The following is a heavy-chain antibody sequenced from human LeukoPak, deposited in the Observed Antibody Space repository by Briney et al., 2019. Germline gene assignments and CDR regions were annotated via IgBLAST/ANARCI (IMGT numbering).Heavy chain of an antibody. V-gene: IGHV1-69*05. J-gene: IGHJ6*03. Sequence: SVKVSCKASGGTFSSYAISWVRQAPGQGLEWMGGIIPIFGTANYAQKFQGRVTITTDESTSTAYMELSSLRSEDTAVYYCARGGGSPGDYYYMDVWGKGTTVTVSS. CDR3: ARGGGSPGDYYYMDV. CDR2: IIPIFGTA. D-gene: IGHD1-26*01. CDR1: GGTFSSYA.